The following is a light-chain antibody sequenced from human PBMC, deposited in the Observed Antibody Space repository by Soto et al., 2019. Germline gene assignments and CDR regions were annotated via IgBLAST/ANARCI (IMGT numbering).Light chain of an antibody. CDR3: QHYKT. V-gene: IGKV3-20*01. CDR2: GAS. Sequence: IVLTQSPGTLSLSPGERATLSCRASQSVSSSYLAWFQQKPGQAPRVLIYGASSRATGIPDRFSGSGSGTDFTLTISRLEPEDFAVYYCQHYKTFGQGTKVDIK. CDR1: QSVSSSY. J-gene: IGKJ1*01.